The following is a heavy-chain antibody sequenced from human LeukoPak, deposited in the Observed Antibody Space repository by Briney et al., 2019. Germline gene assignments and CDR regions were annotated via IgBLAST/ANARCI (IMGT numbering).Heavy chain of an antibody. J-gene: IGHJ5*02. D-gene: IGHD3-22*01. CDR3: ARRLDGYDSAKRSWFDP. CDR2: VFWNDDK. Sequence: SGPTLVNPTQTLTLTCTFSGFSLSTSGVGVGWIRQPPGKALEWRAVVFWNDDKRYSPSLKTRLTITKDTSKNEVVLTMTNMDPVDTATYYCARRLDGYDSAKRSWFDPWGQGTLVTVSS. V-gene: IGHV2-5*01. CDR1: GFSLSTSGVG.